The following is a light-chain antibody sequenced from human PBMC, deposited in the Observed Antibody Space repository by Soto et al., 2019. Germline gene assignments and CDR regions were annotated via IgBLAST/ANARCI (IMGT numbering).Light chain of an antibody. CDR1: QRVSSSY. CDR2: GAS. Sequence: EIVLTQSPGTLSLSPGERATLSCRASQRVSSSYLAWYQQKPGQAPRLLIYGASSRATGIPDRFSGSGSGTDFTLTISRLEPDDFAVYYCQQYGSSPDTFGQGTKLEIK. V-gene: IGKV3-20*01. J-gene: IGKJ2*01. CDR3: QQYGSSPDT.